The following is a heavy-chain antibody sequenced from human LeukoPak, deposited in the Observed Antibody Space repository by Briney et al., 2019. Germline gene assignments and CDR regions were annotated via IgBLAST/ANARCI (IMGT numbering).Heavy chain of an antibody. CDR2: IKQDGSKI. CDR1: GFSLSSYW. V-gene: IGHV3-7*01. Sequence: GGSLRLSCAASGFSLSSYWMSWVRQAPGKGLEWLADIKQDGSKIYYMDSVKGRFTISRDNAKNSLYLQMNSLRVEDTAVYYCARDDLELGYCSGSSCSAASAWGKGTTVTVSS. CDR3: ARDDLELGYCSGSSCSAASA. J-gene: IGHJ6*04. D-gene: IGHD2-8*02.